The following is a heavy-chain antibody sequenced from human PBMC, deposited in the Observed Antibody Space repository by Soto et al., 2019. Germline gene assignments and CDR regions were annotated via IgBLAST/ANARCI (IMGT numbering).Heavy chain of an antibody. CDR3: ARDKTLRHDAFDI. V-gene: IGHV1-18*01. Sequence: ASVKVSCKASGYTFTCYGISWVRQAPGQGLEWMGWISAYNGNTNYAQKLQGRVTVTTDTSTSTAYMELRSLRSDDTAVYYCARDKTLRHDAFDIWGQGTMVTVSS. CDR2: ISAYNGNT. CDR1: GYTFTCYG. D-gene: IGHD3-16*01. J-gene: IGHJ3*02.